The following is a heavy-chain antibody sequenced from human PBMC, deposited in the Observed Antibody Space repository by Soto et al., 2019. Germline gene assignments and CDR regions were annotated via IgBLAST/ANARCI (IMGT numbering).Heavy chain of an antibody. V-gene: IGHV1-8*01. CDR1: GYTFTNFH. J-gene: IGHJ4*02. CDR3: ARGAPGPVDH. Sequence: ASVRVSCKASGYTFTNFHLNRVREATAQGHEAVGWMNPYSGDTVYAQKFKGRVTMTMNTSINTAYMEMISLTSADTAVYYCARGAPGPVDHWGQGTLVTVSS. CDR2: MNPYSGDT. D-gene: IGHD6-19*01.